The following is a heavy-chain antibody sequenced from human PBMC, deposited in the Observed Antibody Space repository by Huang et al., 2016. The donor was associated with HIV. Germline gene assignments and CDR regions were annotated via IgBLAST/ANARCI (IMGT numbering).Heavy chain of an antibody. CDR3: ARVEKRRFYFDY. J-gene: IGHJ4*02. CDR1: GFMFSTYA. CDR2: ISFDGSNK. D-gene: IGHD3-3*01. Sequence: LSCAASGFMFSTYALHCVRQAPGKGLGWVALISFDGSNKYYGDSVRGRFTISRDNSQNTVHLQMNNLRVEDTAVYYCARVEKRRFYFDYWGQGTLVTVSS. V-gene: IGHV3-30-3*01.